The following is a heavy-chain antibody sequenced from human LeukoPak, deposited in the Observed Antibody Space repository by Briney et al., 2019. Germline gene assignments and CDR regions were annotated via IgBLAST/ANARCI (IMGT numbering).Heavy chain of an antibody. D-gene: IGHD3-16*01. J-gene: IGHJ4*02. V-gene: IGHV1-46*01. CDR3: ARRGWTPLWAIDV. CDR1: GYTFTNYY. Sequence: ASVKVSCKASGYTFTNYYIHWVRQAPGQGLEWIGIISPLSRYISYAQRLQGRVTMTSDTSTNTVYMELSSLTSDDSAIYFCARRGWTPLWAIDVWGLGTLVTVSS. CDR2: ISPLSRYI.